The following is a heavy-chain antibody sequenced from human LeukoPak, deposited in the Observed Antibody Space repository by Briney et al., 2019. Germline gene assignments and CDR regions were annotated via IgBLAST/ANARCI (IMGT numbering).Heavy chain of an antibody. CDR3: VRDLEDYNNYGEMAI. J-gene: IGHJ4*02. D-gene: IGHD5-24*01. V-gene: IGHV3-21*01. CDR1: GFTFSSYT. Sequence: GGSLRLSCAVSGFTFSSYTMHWVRQAPMKALEWVSSISTSASYTYYADSVEGRFSVSRDNAKNSLYLQMNSLRAEDTAVYFCVRDLEDYNNYGEMAIWGQGTLVTVSS. CDR2: ISTSASYT.